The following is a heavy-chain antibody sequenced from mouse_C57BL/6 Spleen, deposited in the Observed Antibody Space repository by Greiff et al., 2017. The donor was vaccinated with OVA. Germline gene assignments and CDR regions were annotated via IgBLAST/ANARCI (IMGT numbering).Heavy chain of an antibody. CDR2: INPSTGGT. CDR1: GYSFTGYY. V-gene: IGHV1-42*01. J-gene: IGHJ4*01. CDR3: ARGDGYYGSAMDD. D-gene: IGHD2-3*01. Sequence: EVQLQQSGPELVKPGASVKISCKASGYSFTGYYMNWVKQSPEKSLEWIGEINPSTGGTTYNQKFKAKATLTVDKSSSTAYMQLKSLTSEDSAGYYCARGDGYYGSAMDDWGQGTSVTVSS.